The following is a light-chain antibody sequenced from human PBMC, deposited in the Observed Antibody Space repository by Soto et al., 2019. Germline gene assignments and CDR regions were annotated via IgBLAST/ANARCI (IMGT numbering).Light chain of an antibody. CDR1: SSNIGAGYD. Sequence: QSVLTQPPSVSGAPGQRVTISCTGSSSNIGAGYDVHWYQQSPGTAPKFLIYHNTDRPSGVPDRFSGSKSGTSASLAIAGLQAEDEADYYCQSYDSGLSAWVFGGGTKVTVL. J-gene: IGLJ3*02. V-gene: IGLV1-40*01. CDR3: QSYDSGLSAWV. CDR2: HNT.